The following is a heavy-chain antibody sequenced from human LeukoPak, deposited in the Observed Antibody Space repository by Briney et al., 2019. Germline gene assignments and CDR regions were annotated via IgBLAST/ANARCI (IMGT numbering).Heavy chain of an antibody. CDR2: ISGSGAST. V-gene: IGHV3-23*01. D-gene: IGHD2-2*02. CDR3: ARGKYCTSTSCYNPVDYFEY. Sequence: GGSLRLSCAASGFPFSSFAMHWVRQAPGKGLEWVSAISGSGASTYYADSVKGRFTISRDNSKSTLYLQMNSLRAEDTAVYYCARGKYCTSTSCYNPVDYFEYWGQGTLVTVSS. J-gene: IGHJ4*02. CDR1: GFPFSSFA.